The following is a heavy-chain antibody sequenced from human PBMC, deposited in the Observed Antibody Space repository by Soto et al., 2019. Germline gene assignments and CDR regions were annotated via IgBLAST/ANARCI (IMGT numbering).Heavy chain of an antibody. CDR3: ITSVRDTFLHY. CDR2: IRNKANNYAT. D-gene: IGHD2-2*02. J-gene: IGHJ4*02. V-gene: IGHV3-73*01. CDR1: GLTFSGSA. Sequence: GGSLRLSCVASGLTFSGSAMHWVRQASGKGLEWVGRIRNKANNYATAFGASVKGRFTISRDDSKNTAYLQMNSLKIEDTAIYYCITSVRDTFLHYSGQGSLVTLSS.